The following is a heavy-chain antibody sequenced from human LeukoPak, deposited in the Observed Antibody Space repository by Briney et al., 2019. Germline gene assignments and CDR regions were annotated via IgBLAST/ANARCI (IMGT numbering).Heavy chain of an antibody. CDR3: AKEIVGATTNWFDP. D-gene: IGHD1-26*01. J-gene: IGHJ5*02. CDR1: GFTFSSYG. V-gene: IGHV3-30*18. CDR2: ISYDGSNK. Sequence: GRSLRLSCAASGFTFSSYGMHWVRQAPGKGLEWVAVISYDGSNKYYADSVKGRITISRDNSKNTLYLQMNSLRAEDTAVYYCAKEIVGATTNWFDPWGQGTLVTVSS.